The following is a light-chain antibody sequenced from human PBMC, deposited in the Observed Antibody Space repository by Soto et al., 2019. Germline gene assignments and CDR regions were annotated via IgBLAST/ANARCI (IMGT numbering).Light chain of an antibody. V-gene: IGKV1-5*03. CDR2: KAS. CDR1: QSISSW. CDR3: QQYNDYWT. Sequence: DIQMTQSPSTLSASVGDRVTITCRTSQSISSWSAWYQQKPGKAPKLLIYKASSLESGVPSRFSGSGSGTEFTLTISSLQPDDFATYYCQQYNDYWTFGQGTKVDI. J-gene: IGKJ1*01.